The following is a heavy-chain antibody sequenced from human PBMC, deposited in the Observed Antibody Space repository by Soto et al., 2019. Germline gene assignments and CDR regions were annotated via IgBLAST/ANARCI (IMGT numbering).Heavy chain of an antibody. CDR3: ARDPGLPGRYWYFDL. J-gene: IGHJ2*01. D-gene: IGHD3-9*01. CDR2: VNPKRGDA. V-gene: IGHV1-2*04. Sequence: QVVLVQSGAEVKKPGDSVKVSCKSSGYKFTDYYIHWVRQAPGQGPEWMGWVNPKRGDAVYAQKFQGWATMTRDTATTTAYLEVNRLKPDDTAVYFCARDPGLPGRYWYFDLWGRGTLVTVSS. CDR1: GYKFTDYY.